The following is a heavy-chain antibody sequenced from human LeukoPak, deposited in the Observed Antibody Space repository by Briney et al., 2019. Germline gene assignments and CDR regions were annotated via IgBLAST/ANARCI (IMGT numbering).Heavy chain of an antibody. V-gene: IGHV3-30*02. D-gene: IGHD3-10*01. CDR2: IRYAGTNK. CDR1: GCTFSDYG. J-gene: IGHJ5*02. Sequence: GGALRLSCAASGCTFSDYGMHWVRHAPGKGLGCVAVIRYAGTNKYYADSVQRRFSTCPDNSKHTLYLDMNSLRAEDTAVYYCAKVMWGSESYYPIPASWGQGTLVTVSS. CDR3: AKVMWGSESYYPIPAS.